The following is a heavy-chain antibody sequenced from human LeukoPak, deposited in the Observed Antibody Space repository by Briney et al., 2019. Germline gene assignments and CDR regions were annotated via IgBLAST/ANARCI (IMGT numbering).Heavy chain of an antibody. V-gene: IGHV3-49*04. J-gene: IGHJ6*03. CDR3: TRDYESSTTTYYYYMDV. CDR2: IRNKVYGGRT. CDR1: GFTFGDYA. D-gene: IGHD6-13*01. Sequence: PGGSLRLSCTASGFTFGDYAMSWVRQAPGKGLEWVGFIRNKVYGGRTGYAASVDGRFTISRDDSKSIAYLQMDSLKTEDTALYYCTRDYESSTTTYYYYMDVWGKGTTVTVSS.